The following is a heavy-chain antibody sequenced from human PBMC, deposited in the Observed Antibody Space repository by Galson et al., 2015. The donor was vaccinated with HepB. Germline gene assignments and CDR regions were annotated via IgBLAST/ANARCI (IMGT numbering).Heavy chain of an antibody. Sequence: LSLTCTVSGGSISSYYWSWIRQPPGKGLEWIGYIYYSGSTNYNPSLKSRVTISVDTSKNQFSLKLSSVTAADTAVYYCASSPYCSSTSCYLPVYYYYMDVWGKGTTVTVSS. CDR2: IYYSGST. J-gene: IGHJ6*03. CDR1: GGSISSYY. CDR3: ASSPYCSSTSCYLPVYYYYMDV. V-gene: IGHV4-59*01. D-gene: IGHD2-2*01.